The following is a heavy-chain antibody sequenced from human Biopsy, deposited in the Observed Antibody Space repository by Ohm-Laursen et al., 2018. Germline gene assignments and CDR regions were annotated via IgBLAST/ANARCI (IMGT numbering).Heavy chain of an antibody. D-gene: IGHD3-9*01. J-gene: IGHJ1*01. Sequence: SSVKVSCKAPGGTFSNYGVNWVRQAPGQGLEWLGGNIPILGTGNCAQKFQDRVTVAADTSTGTATMELRSLRSDDTAVYYCATKLTGYFHHWGQGTLVIVSS. V-gene: IGHV1-69*06. CDR3: ATKLTGYFHH. CDR1: GGTFSNYG. CDR2: NIPILGTG.